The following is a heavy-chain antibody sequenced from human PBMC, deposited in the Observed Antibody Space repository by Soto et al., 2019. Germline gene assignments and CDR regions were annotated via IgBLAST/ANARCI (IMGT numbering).Heavy chain of an antibody. CDR1: GFTFSNYA. CDR2: ISGSGGTT. V-gene: IGHV3-23*01. CDR3: AKDRGTSMVGSYFDS. J-gene: IGHJ4*02. D-gene: IGHD1-1*01. Sequence: PGGSLRLSCAASGFTFSNYAMSWVRQTPGKGLEWVSGISGSGGTTDYADSAKGRFTISRDKSKNTLYLQMNSLRPEDTAVYYCAKDRGTSMVGSYFDSWGQGTMVTVSS.